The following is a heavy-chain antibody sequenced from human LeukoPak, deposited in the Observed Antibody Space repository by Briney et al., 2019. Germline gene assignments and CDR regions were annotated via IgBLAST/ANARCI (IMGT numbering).Heavy chain of an antibody. CDR2: IIPILGIA. J-gene: IGHJ4*02. V-gene: IGHV1-69*04. D-gene: IGHD5-12*01. CDR3: ARGAERRDGYNAGY. Sequence: ASVKVSCTASGGTFSSYAISWVRQAPGQGLEWMGRIIPILGIANYAQKFQGRVTITADKSTSTAYMELSSLRSEDTAVYYCARGAERRDGYNAGYWGQGTLVTVSS. CDR1: GGTFSSYA.